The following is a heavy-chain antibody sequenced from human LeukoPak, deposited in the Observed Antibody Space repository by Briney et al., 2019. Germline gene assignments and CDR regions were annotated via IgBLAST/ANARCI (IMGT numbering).Heavy chain of an antibody. CDR1: GFTFSSYG. D-gene: IGHD5-12*01. Sequence: PGGSLRLSCAASGFTFSSYGMHWVRQAPGKGLEWVAVISYDGSNKYYADSVKGRLTISRDNSKNTLYLQMNSLRAEDTAVYYCAKEVDSGYDLFDYWGQGTLVTVSS. CDR2: ISYDGSNK. V-gene: IGHV3-30*18. J-gene: IGHJ4*02. CDR3: AKEVDSGYDLFDY.